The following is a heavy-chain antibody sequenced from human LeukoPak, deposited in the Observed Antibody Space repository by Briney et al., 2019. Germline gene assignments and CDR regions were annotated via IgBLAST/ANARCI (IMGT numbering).Heavy chain of an antibody. J-gene: IGHJ4*02. CDR2: INPNNGGT. V-gene: IGHV1-2*02. CDR1: GYTITGYY. Sequence: GASVKVSCKAFGYTITGYYIHWVRQAPGQGLEWMGWINPNNGGTNSAQKFQGRVTMTRDTSIGTAYMELNRLTYDDTAVYYCGRDRHWNQGNFDCWGQGTLVTVSS. D-gene: IGHD1-1*01. CDR3: GRDRHWNQGNFDC.